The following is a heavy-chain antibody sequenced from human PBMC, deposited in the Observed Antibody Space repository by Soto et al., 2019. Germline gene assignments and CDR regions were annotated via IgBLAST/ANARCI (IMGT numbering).Heavy chain of an antibody. CDR3: ARPFTVMGLFDY. V-gene: IGHV4-30-2*01. CDR2: LYHGGAT. Sequence: SETLWLTCAVCGGTISSCAYSWSWIRQPPGKGLEWIGYLYHGGATYSNPSLKNSVTISGDCSKNQVSLKLNSVTAADTAVYSCARPFTVMGLFDYWGPGILVTVSS. D-gene: IGHD5-18*01. CDR1: GGTISSCAYS. J-gene: IGHJ4*02.